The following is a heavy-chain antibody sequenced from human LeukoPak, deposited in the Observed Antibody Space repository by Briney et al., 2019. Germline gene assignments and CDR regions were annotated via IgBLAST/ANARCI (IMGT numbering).Heavy chain of an antibody. D-gene: IGHD2-21*02. CDR2: IYTSGST. V-gene: IGHV4-61*02. CDR1: GGSISSGSYY. CDR3: ARVNCGGDCYPGTIYYYYYMDV. J-gene: IGHJ6*03. Sequence: PSETLSLTCTVSGGSISSGSYYWSWIRQPAGKGLEWIGRIYTSGSTHYNPSLKSRVTISVDTSKNQFSLKLSSVTAADTAVYYCARVNCGGDCYPGTIYYYYYMDVWGKGTTVTVSS.